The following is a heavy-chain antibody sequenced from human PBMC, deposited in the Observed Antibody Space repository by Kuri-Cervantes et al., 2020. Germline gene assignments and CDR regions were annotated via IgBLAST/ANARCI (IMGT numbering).Heavy chain of an antibody. CDR3: ARDSGSYSTYGMDV. CDR1: GFTFSSCA. V-gene: IGHV3-30-3*01. D-gene: IGHD1-26*01. CDR2: ISYDGSNK. J-gene: IGHJ6*02. Sequence: GESLKISCAASGFTFSSCAMHWVRQAPGKGLEWVAVISYDGSNKYYADSVKGRFTISSDNSKNTLYLQMNSLRAEDTAVYYCARDSGSYSTYGMDVWGQGTTVTVSS.